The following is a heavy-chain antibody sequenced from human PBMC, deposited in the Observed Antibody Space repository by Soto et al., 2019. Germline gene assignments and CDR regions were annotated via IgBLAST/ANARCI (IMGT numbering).Heavy chain of an antibody. CDR3: ATDVNVVRGAIPSFDY. V-gene: IGHV1-46*01. CDR1: GYTFTSYY. Sequence: QVQLVQSGAEVKKPGASVKVSCKASGYTFTSYYMHWVRQAPGQGLEWMGIINPSGGSTSYAQKFQGRVTMTRDTSTSTVYMELSSLRSEDTAVYYCATDVNVVRGAIPSFDYWGQGTLVTVSS. D-gene: IGHD3-10*01. J-gene: IGHJ4*02. CDR2: INPSGGST.